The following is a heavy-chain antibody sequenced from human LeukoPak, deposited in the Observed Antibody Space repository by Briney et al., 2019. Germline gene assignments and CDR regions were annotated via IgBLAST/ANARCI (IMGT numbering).Heavy chain of an antibody. J-gene: IGHJ4*02. D-gene: IGHD1-7*01. V-gene: IGHV3-23*01. CDR2: ISGSGGST. Sequence: GRSLRLSCAASGFTFSSYAMSWVRQAPGKGLEWVSAISGSGGSTYYADPVKGRFTISRDNSKNTLYLQMNSLRAEDTAVYYCAKRVTGTILDYWGQGTLVTVSS. CDR3: AKRVTGTILDY. CDR1: GFTFSSYA.